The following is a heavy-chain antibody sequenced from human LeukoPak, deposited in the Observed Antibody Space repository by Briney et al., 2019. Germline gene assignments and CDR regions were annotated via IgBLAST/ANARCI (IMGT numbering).Heavy chain of an antibody. D-gene: IGHD5-18*01. CDR2: IHTDGSRA. J-gene: IGHJ4*02. CDR3: ARGYPFDY. Sequence: GGSLRLSCAASGFSFSTYWMHWVRQAPGKGLVWVSRIHTDGSRASYADSVKGRFTISRDHAKNTLYLQMNSLRAEDTAVYYCARGYPFDYWGQGTLVTVSS. CDR1: GFSFSTYW. V-gene: IGHV3-74*01.